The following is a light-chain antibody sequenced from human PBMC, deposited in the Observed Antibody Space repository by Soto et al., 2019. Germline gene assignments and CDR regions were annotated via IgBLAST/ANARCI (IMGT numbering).Light chain of an antibody. CDR3: QQFSNYPQV. CDR1: QWIHTA. CDR2: AAS. Sequence: AIQLTQSPSALSASVGDRVISTCRSSQWIHTALAWYQQKLGNAPMLLIYAASTVEAGVPSRFSGSGSGTDFTLTISSLQPEDFAIYYCQQFSNYPQVFGQGTRLEI. J-gene: IGKJ5*01. V-gene: IGKV1D-13*01.